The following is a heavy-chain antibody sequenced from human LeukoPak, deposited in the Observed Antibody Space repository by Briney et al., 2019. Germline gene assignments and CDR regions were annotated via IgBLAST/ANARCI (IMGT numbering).Heavy chain of an antibody. Sequence: PGGSLRLSCAASGFTFRSYAMSWVRQAPGKGLEWVSAISGSGSRTYYADSVKGRFTISRDNSKSTLYLQMNSLRADDTAVYYCAKDPGEQLAPHGWYFELWGRGTPVTVSS. CDR2: ISGSGSRT. D-gene: IGHD6-6*01. V-gene: IGHV3-23*01. CDR3: AKDPGEQLAPHGWYFEL. J-gene: IGHJ2*01. CDR1: GFTFRSYA.